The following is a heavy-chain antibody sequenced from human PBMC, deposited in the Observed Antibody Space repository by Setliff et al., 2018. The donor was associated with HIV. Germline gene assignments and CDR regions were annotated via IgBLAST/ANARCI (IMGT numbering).Heavy chain of an antibody. CDR1: GDSISSNNYY. CDR2: IFYGGSVYGSGRT. CDR3: ASSPAWRSDSGLHTFDY. Sequence: PSETLSLTCTVSGDSISSNNYYWAWIRQSPGKGLEWIGCIFYGGSVYGSGRTFFNPSLKSRVTISADTSKNQFSLKLSSVTAADTAVYYCASSPAWRSDSGLHTFDYWGQGTLVTVSS. V-gene: IGHV4-39*07. J-gene: IGHJ4*02. D-gene: IGHD2-15*01.